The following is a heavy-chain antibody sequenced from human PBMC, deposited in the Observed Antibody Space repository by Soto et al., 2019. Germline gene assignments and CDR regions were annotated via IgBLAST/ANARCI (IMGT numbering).Heavy chain of an antibody. J-gene: IGHJ3*01. D-gene: IGHD3-16*01. CDR3: AHVKVDDDIWGSLSAFDF. CDR2: IYWDDDK. V-gene: IGHV2-5*02. CDR1: VFSRSTSEVG. Sequence: QITLQESGPTLVKPTQTLTLTCTFSVFSRSTSEVGVGWIRQPPGKALEWLALIYWDDDKRYSPSLKSRITITKDTSKNQLVLTMTNMDPVDTATYSCAHVKVDDDIWGSLSAFDFWGQGTMVTVSS.